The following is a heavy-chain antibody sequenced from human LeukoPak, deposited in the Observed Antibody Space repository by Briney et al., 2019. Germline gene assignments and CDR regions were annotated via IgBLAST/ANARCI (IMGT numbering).Heavy chain of an antibody. CDR2: TYSGGST. CDR3: AKSDCSSDGCKLLNY. Sequence: QPGGSLRLSCAASGFTVTNNYMSWVRQAPGKGLEWVSVTYSGGSTYYADSVMGRFTISRDNSKNTLYLQMNSLRAEDTAVYYCAKSDCSSDGCKLLNYWGQGTLVTVSS. J-gene: IGHJ4*02. V-gene: IGHV3-53*01. D-gene: IGHD5-24*01. CDR1: GFTVTNNY.